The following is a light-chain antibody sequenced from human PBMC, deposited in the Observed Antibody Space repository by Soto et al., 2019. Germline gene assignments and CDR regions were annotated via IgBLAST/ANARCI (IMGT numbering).Light chain of an antibody. V-gene: IGKV3-20*01. Sequence: PGERATLSCRASQSVTSTFLAWYQQKPGQAPRLLIYGASSRATGIPDRFSGSGSGTDFTLTISRLEPEDFAVYYCQQYGTSPPITFGQGTRLEIK. CDR3: QQYGTSPPIT. CDR1: QSVTSTF. J-gene: IGKJ5*01. CDR2: GAS.